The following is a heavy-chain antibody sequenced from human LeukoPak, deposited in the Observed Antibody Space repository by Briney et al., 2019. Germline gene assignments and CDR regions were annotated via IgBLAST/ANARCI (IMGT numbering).Heavy chain of an antibody. V-gene: IGHV4-39*07. CDR1: GGSISSSSYY. Sequence: SETLSLTCTVSGGSISSSSYYWGWIRQPPGKGLERIGSIYYSGSTYYNTSLKSRVTISVDTSKNQFSLKLSSVTAADTAVYYCARDSVTMVRGVIIFSNSDYWGQGTLVTVSS. CDR3: ARDSVTMVRGVIIFSNSDY. CDR2: IYYSGST. D-gene: IGHD3-10*01. J-gene: IGHJ4*02.